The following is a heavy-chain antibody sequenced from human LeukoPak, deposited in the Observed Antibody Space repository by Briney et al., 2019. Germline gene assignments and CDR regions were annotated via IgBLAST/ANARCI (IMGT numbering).Heavy chain of an antibody. CDR1: GFTFSSYA. CDR3: AKDRQHYDRPFYYFDY. Sequence: PGGSLRLSCAASGFTFSSYAMHWVRQAPGKGLEWVAVISYDGSNKYYADSVKGRISISRDNSKNTLYLQMNSLRAEDTAVYYCAKDRQHYDRPFYYFDYWGQGTLVTVSS. D-gene: IGHD3-16*01. CDR2: ISYDGSNK. V-gene: IGHV3-30*18. J-gene: IGHJ4*02.